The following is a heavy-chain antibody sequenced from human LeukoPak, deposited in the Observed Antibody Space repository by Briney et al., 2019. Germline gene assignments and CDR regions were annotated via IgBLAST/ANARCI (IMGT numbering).Heavy chain of an antibody. J-gene: IGHJ4*02. D-gene: IGHD6-6*01. CDR2: ISSSGSTI. CDR3: AKDKVGLAAARPPGLKDY. CDR1: GFTFSSYE. V-gene: IGHV3-48*03. Sequence: GGSLRLSCAASGFTFSSYEMNWVRQAPGKGLEWVSYISSSGSTIYYADSVKGRFTISRDNAKNSLYLQMNSLRAEDTAVYYCAKDKVGLAAARPPGLKDYWGQGTLVTVSS.